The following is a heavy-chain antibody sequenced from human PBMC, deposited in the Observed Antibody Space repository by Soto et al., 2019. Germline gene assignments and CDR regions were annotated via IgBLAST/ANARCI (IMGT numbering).Heavy chain of an antibody. D-gene: IGHD3-3*01. J-gene: IGHJ6*02. CDR3: ARVVSVFGVVYKGMDV. Sequence: QVQLVQSGAEVKKPGASVKVSCKASGYTFTSYDINWVRQATGQGLEWMGWMNPNSGNTGYAQKFQGRVTMTRNTSISTGYTKSGRLRSEDTPVYYCARVVSVFGVVYKGMDVWGQGTTVTVSS. CDR1: GYTFTSYD. V-gene: IGHV1-8*01. CDR2: MNPNSGNT.